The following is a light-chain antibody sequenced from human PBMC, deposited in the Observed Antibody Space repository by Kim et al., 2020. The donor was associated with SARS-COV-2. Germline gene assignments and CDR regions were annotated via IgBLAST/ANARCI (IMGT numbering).Light chain of an antibody. CDR3: QQYGTSPYT. CDR2: AAS. J-gene: IGKJ2*01. CDR1: QTVTRNY. V-gene: IGKV3-20*01. Sequence: EVVLTQSPGTLSLSPGERATLSCRASQTVTRNYLAWYQQKPGQAPRLLIYAASSRATGIPDRFSGSGSGTDFTLTISRLEPEDFSVFYCQQYGTSPYTFGQGTKLEI.